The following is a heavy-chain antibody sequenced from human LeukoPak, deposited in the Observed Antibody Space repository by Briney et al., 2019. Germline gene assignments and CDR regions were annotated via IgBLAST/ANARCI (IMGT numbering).Heavy chain of an antibody. CDR2: TSDRGDYT. J-gene: IGHJ4*02. CDR1: GFTFRNYV. CDR3: AKKAQYNGNYPLDY. Sequence: TGGSLRLSCAASGFTFRNYVIHWVRQAPGKGLEWVSGTSDRGDYTYYADSVKGRFTISRDNSKNTLYLQMNSLRAEDTALYFCAKKAQYNGNYPLDYWGQGTLVTVSS. V-gene: IGHV3-23*01. D-gene: IGHD1-26*01.